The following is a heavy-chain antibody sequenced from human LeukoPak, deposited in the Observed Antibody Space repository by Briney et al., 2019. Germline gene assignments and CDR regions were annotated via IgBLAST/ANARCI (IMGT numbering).Heavy chain of an antibody. Sequence: SETLSLTCTVSGASVTTHYWSWIRQPPGKGLEWIGNFHYNGETSFNSSLDSRVTTSIDTSKNQFSLKLSSVTAADTAVYYCARGIQLLRYYYYYYGMDVWGQGTTVTVSS. CDR2: FHYNGET. J-gene: IGHJ6*02. V-gene: IGHV4-59*02. D-gene: IGHD2-2*01. CDR3: ARGIQLLRYYYYYYGMDV. CDR1: GASVTTHY.